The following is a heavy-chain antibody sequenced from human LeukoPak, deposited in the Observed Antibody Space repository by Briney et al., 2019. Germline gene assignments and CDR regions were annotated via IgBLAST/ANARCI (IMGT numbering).Heavy chain of an antibody. J-gene: IGHJ4*02. CDR1: GYTFTGYY. V-gene: IGHV1-18*04. Sequence: ASVKVSCKASGYTFTGYYMHWLRQAPGQGLEWMGWISAYNGNTNYAQKLQGRVTMTTDTSTSTAYMELRSLRSDDTAVYYCAGDLGAMGAPIDYWGQGTLVTVSS. CDR2: ISAYNGNT. CDR3: AGDLGAMGAPIDY. D-gene: IGHD1-26*01.